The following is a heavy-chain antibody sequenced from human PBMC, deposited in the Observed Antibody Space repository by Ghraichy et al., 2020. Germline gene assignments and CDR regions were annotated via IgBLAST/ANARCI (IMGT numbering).Heavy chain of an antibody. CDR2: INPNSGGT. J-gene: IGHJ6*02. D-gene: IGHD6-6*01. CDR1: GYTFTGYY. CDR3: ARDPHYSSSYYYYYGMDV. Sequence: ASVKVSCKASGYTFTGYYMHWVRQAPGQGLEWMGWINPNSGGTNYAQKFQGRVTMTRDTSISTAYMELSRLRSDDTAVYYCARDPHYSSSYYYYYGMDVWGQGTTVTVSS. V-gene: IGHV1-2*02.